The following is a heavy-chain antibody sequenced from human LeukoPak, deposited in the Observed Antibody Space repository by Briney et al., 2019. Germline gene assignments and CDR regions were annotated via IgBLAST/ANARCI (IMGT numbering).Heavy chain of an antibody. D-gene: IGHD3-10*01. CDR2: ISAYNGNT. Sequence: GASVKVSCKASEGTFSSYAISWVRQAPGQGLEWMGWISAYNGNTNYAQKLQGRVTMTTDTSTSTAYMELRSLRSDDTAVYYCARSGFNLRGVIGGPNDYWGQGTLVTVSS. CDR3: ARSGFNLRGVIGGPNDY. J-gene: IGHJ4*02. V-gene: IGHV1-18*01. CDR1: EGTFSSYA.